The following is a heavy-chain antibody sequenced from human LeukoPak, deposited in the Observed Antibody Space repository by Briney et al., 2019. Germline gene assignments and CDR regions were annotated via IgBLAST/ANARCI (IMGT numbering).Heavy chain of an antibody. CDR3: AKRGTYYDFWSGYYSPRYYYYYMDV. CDR1: GFTFSSYA. CDR2: ISGSGGST. J-gene: IGHJ6*03. D-gene: IGHD3-3*01. Sequence: GGSLRLSCAASGFTFSSYAMSWVRQAPGKGLEWVSAISGSGGSTYYADSVKGRFTISRDNSKNTLYLQMNSLRAEDTAVYYCAKRGTYYDFWSGYYSPRYYYYYMDVWGKGTTVTVSS. V-gene: IGHV3-23*01.